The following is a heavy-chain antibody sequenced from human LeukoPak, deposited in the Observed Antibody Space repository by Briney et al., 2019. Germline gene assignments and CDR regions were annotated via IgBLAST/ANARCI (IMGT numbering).Heavy chain of an antibody. CDR3: ARVGRVLRFLEWFDY. D-gene: IGHD3-3*01. CDR1: SGSISSSSYY. J-gene: IGHJ5*01. CDR2: IYYSGST. V-gene: IGHV4-39*01. Sequence: KPSETLSLTCTVSSGSISSSSYYWGWIRQPPGKGLEWIGGIYYSGSTYYNPSLKSRVTISVHTSKNQFSLKLSSVTAADTAVYYCARVGRVLRFLEWFDYWGQGTLVTVSS.